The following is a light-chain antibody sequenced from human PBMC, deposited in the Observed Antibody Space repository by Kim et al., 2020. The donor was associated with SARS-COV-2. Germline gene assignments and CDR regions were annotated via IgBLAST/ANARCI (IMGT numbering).Light chain of an antibody. Sequence: GDRVTITCRASQGISSYLAWYQQKPGTAPKLLIYAASTLQSAVPSRFSGSGSGTDFTLTISCLQSEDFATYYCQQYYSYPYTFGQGTKLEI. J-gene: IGKJ2*01. V-gene: IGKV1-8*01. CDR1: QGISSY. CDR3: QQYYSYPYT. CDR2: AAS.